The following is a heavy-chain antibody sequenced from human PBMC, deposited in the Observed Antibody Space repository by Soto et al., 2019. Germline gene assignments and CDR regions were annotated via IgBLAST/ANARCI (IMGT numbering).Heavy chain of an antibody. J-gene: IGHJ6*02. CDR1: GFTFSTYG. V-gene: IGHV3-33*01. D-gene: IGHD1-26*01. Sequence: QVQLVESGGGVVQPGRSLRLSCTASGFTFSTYGMHWVRQAPGKGLEWVTVIWYDGSNKYYADSVKGRFTISRDNSKNTLYLQMNSLRADDTAVYYCERGCGSGSSFVGYYYYTLDVWGQGTTVTVSS. CDR2: IWYDGSNK. CDR3: ERGCGSGSSFVGYYYYTLDV.